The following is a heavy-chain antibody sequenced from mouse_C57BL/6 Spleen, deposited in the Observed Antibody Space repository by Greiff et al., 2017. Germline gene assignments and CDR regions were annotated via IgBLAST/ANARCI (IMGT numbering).Heavy chain of an antibody. J-gene: IGHJ4*01. Sequence: VQLQQPGAELVKPGASVKLSCKASGYTFTSYWMHWVKQRPGRGLEWIGRIDPNSGGTKYNEKFKGKATLTVDKPSSTAYMQLSSLTSEDSAVYYCAADYYGSSYYAMDYWGQGTSVTVSS. CDR2: IDPNSGGT. D-gene: IGHD1-1*01. V-gene: IGHV1-72*01. CDR1: GYTFTSYW. CDR3: AADYYGSSYYAMDY.